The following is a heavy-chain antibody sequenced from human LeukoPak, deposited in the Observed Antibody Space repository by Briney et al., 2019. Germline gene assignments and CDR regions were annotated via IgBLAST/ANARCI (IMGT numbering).Heavy chain of an antibody. D-gene: IGHD6-19*01. CDR2: ISYDGSNK. Sequence: PGGSLRLSCAASGFTFSSYGMHWVRQAPGKGLEWVAVISYDGSNKYYADSVKGRFTISRDNSKNTLYLQMNSLRAEDTAVYYCAKGSSGWYANYYYGMDVWGQGTTVTVSS. CDR3: AKGSSGWYANYYYGMDV. J-gene: IGHJ6*02. V-gene: IGHV3-30*18. CDR1: GFTFSSYG.